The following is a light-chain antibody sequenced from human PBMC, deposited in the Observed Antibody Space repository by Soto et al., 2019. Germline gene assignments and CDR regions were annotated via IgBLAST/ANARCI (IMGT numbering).Light chain of an antibody. V-gene: IGKV1-6*01. Sequence: AIQMTQSPSSLSASVGDRVTITCRASQDIRNDLGWYQQKPGKAPKLLIYDGSKLQSGVPSRSSGSVSGTDFTLTISSLQPEDFATYYCLQDYNFPRTFGQGTKVEVK. J-gene: IGKJ1*01. CDR2: DGS. CDR1: QDIRND. CDR3: LQDYNFPRT.